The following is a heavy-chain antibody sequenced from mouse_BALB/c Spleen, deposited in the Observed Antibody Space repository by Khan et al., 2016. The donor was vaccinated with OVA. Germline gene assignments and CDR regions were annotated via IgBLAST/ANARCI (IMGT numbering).Heavy chain of an antibody. CDR2: IDPSTGYT. J-gene: IGHJ3*01. V-gene: IGHV1-7*01. CDR3: ARRVLYGIIVY. Sequence: VQLQQSGAELAKPGASVRMSCKASGYTFTTYWMHWVKQRPGQGLGWIGYIDPSTGYTEYNQKFKDKATLTADKSSSTAYMQLSSLTSEDSAVYYCARRVLYGIIVYWGQGTLVTVSA. CDR1: GYTFTTYW. D-gene: IGHD2-1*01.